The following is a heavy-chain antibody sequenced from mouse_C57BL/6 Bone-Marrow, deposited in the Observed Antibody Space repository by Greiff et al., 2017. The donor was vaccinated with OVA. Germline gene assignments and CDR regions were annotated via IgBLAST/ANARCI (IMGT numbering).Heavy chain of an antibody. CDR1: EYEFPSHD. D-gene: IGHD1-1*01. CDR3: ARRGYYGSTWYFDV. CDR2: INSDGGST. J-gene: IGHJ1*03. Sequence: DVQLQESGGGLVQPGESLKLSCESNEYEFPSHDMSWVRKTPEKRLELVAAINSDGGSTYYPDTMERRFIISRDNTKKTLYLQMSSLRSEDTALYYCARRGYYGSTWYFDVWGTGTTVTVSS. V-gene: IGHV5-2*01.